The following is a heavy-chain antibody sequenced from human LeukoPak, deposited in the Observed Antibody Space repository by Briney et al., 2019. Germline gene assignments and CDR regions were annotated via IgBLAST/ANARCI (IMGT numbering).Heavy chain of an antibody. Sequence: GGSLRLSCAASGFTFSSYSMNWVRQAPGKGLEWVANIKQDGSEKYYVDSVKGRFTISRDNAKNSLYLQMNSLRAEDTAVYYCARNFRDWLYYYYGMDVWGQGTTVTVSS. CDR2: IKQDGSEK. CDR1: GFTFSSYS. V-gene: IGHV3-7*01. J-gene: IGHJ6*02. CDR3: ARNFRDWLYYYYGMDV. D-gene: IGHD2-21*02.